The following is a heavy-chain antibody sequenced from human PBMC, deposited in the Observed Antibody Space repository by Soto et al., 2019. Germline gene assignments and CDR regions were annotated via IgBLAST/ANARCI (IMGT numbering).Heavy chain of an antibody. CDR1: GYTFTGYY. V-gene: IGHV1-2*04. CDR3: ARDPATIYGDYQTDNWFDP. CDR2: INPNSGGT. D-gene: IGHD4-17*01. J-gene: IGHJ5*02. Sequence: GASVKVSCKASGYTFTGYYMHWVRQAPGQGLERMGWINPNSGGTNYAQKFQGWVTMTRDTSISTAYMELSRLRSDDTAVYYCARDPATIYGDYQTDNWFDPWGQGTLVTVSS.